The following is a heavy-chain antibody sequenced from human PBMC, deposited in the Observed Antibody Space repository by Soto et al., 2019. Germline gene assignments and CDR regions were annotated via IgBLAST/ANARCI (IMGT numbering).Heavy chain of an antibody. J-gene: IGHJ4*02. V-gene: IGHV4-31*03. CDR1: GGSISRGGYY. Sequence: PSETLSLTCTISGGSISRGGYYWNWIRQHPGKGLEWIGYIYYSGSTYYNPSLKSRVSISVDTSKNHFSLKLTSVTAADTAVYYCARDHPHSYGVYYFDYWGQGTPVTVSS. CDR3: ARDHPHSYGVYYFDY. D-gene: IGHD5-18*01. CDR2: IYYSGST.